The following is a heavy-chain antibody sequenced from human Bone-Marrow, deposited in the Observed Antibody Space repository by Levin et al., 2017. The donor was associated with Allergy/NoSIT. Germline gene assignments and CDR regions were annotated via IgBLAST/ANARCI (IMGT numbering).Heavy chain of an antibody. V-gene: IGHV4-59*01. CDR2: IYSTATT. CDR1: GVSINNYF. J-gene: IGHJ6*02. CDR3: ARAGDWESSVWYGTNDYATDV. D-gene: IGHD6-19*01. Sequence: SETLSLTCNVSGVSINNYFWTWIRQPPGKGLEWIGYIYSTATTSYNPSLKSRVTMSIDTSKNQIALKLSSVTAADTAVYYCARAGDWESSVWYGTNDYATDVWGQGTTVTVSS.